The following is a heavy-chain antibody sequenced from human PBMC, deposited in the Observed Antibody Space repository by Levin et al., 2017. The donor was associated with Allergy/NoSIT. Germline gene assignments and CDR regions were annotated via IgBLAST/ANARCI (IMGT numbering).Heavy chain of an antibody. CDR1: GFTFSDYY. Sequence: GGSLRLSCAASGFTFSDYYMSWIRQGPGKGLEWVSYISSTSSYTDYADSVKGRFTISRDNAKNSLFLQMNSLRAEDTAVYYCARVVAAAIVPYWGQGTLVTVSS. J-gene: IGHJ4*02. V-gene: IGHV3-11*05. D-gene: IGHD2-2*01. CDR3: ARVVAAAIVPY. CDR2: ISSTSSYT.